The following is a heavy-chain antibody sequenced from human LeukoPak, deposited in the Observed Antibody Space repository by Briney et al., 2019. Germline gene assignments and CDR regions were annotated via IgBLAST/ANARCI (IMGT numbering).Heavy chain of an antibody. CDR1: GDSISGGTYY. CDR3: ARHPAAAGHFDY. V-gene: IGHV4-61*02. J-gene: IGHJ4*02. Sequence: PSGTLSLTCTVSGDSISGGTYYWTWVRQPAGKGLEWIGRIYSSGSTNYNPSLKSRVTISVDTSKNQFSLKLSSVTAADTAVYYCARHPAAAGHFDYWGQGTLVTVSP. D-gene: IGHD6-13*01. CDR2: IYSSGST.